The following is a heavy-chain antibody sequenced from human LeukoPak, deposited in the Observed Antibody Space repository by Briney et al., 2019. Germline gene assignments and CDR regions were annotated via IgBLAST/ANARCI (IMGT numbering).Heavy chain of an antibody. Sequence: PSETLSLTCTVSGGSLSSSSYYWGRLRQPPGKGLEWIGSIYYSGSTYSNPSLKSRVTLSVDTSKNQFSLKLSSVTAADTAVYYCARQSYYYDSSGSYYYMDVWGKGTTVTVSS. J-gene: IGHJ6*03. V-gene: IGHV4-39*01. CDR1: GGSLSSSSYY. D-gene: IGHD3-22*01. CDR3: ARQSYYYDSSGSYYYMDV. CDR2: IYYSGST.